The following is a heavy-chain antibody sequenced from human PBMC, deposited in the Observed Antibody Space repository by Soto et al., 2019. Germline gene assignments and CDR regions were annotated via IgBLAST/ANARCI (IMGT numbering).Heavy chain of an antibody. V-gene: IGHV4-34*01. Sequence: SETLSLTCAVYGGSFSCYYWSWIRQPPGKGLEWIGEINHSGSTNYNPSLKSRVTISVDTSKNQFSLKLSSVTAADTAVYYCARGSWGGSYYYFDYWGQGTLVTVSS. CDR1: GGSFSCYY. J-gene: IGHJ4*02. CDR2: INHSGST. CDR3: ARGSWGGSYYYFDY. D-gene: IGHD1-26*01.